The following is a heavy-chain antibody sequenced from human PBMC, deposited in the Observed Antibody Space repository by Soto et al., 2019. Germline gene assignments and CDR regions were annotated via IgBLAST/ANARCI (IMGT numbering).Heavy chain of an antibody. Sequence: EASVKVSCKASGYTFTGYYMHWVRQAPGQGLEWMGWINPNSGGTNYAQKFQGWVTMTRDTSISTAYMELSRLRSDDTAVYYCARDLVASDCSSTSCSLAPRYYFDYWGQGTLVTVSS. J-gene: IGHJ4*02. V-gene: IGHV1-2*04. CDR3: ARDLVASDCSSTSCSLAPRYYFDY. D-gene: IGHD2-2*01. CDR2: INPNSGGT. CDR1: GYTFTGYY.